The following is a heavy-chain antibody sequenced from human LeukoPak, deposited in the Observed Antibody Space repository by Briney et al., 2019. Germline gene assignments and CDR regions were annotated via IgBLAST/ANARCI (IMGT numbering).Heavy chain of an antibody. V-gene: IGHV3-23*01. J-gene: IGHJ4*02. CDR3: AKDSRLYSSTDY. CDR1: GFTFSSYA. D-gene: IGHD6-13*01. Sequence: GGSLRLSCAASGFTFSSYAMSWVRQAPGKGVEWVSASSGSGGSTYYADSVKGRFTISRDNSKNTLYLQMNSLRAEDTAVYYCAKDSRLYSSTDYWGQGTLVTVSS. CDR2: SSGSGGST.